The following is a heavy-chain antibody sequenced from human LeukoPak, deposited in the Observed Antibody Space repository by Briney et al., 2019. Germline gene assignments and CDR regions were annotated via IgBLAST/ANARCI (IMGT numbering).Heavy chain of an antibody. D-gene: IGHD6-19*01. CDR2: INPSGGSA. CDR1: GYTFTSYH. V-gene: IGHV1-46*01. J-gene: IGHJ4*02. Sequence: GASVKVSCKASGYTFTSYHMHWVRQAPGQGLEWMGIINPSGGSATYAQKFQGRVTMIRDTSTSTVYMEVSSLRSEDTAVYYCARARLGSSASADCWGQGTLVTVSS. CDR3: ARARLGSSASADC.